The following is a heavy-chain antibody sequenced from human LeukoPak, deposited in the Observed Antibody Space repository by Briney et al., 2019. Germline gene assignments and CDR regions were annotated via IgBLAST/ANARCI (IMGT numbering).Heavy chain of an antibody. J-gene: IGHJ6*02. V-gene: IGHV3-23*01. Sequence: GGSLRLSCAASGFTVSGNYMNWVRQAPGKGLEWVSAISGSGGSTYYADSVKGRFTISRDNSKNMLYLQMNSLRAEDTAVYYCARENCGGDCYHYYYGMDVWGQGTTVTVSS. D-gene: IGHD2-21*02. CDR3: ARENCGGDCYHYYYGMDV. CDR1: GFTVSGNY. CDR2: ISGSGGST.